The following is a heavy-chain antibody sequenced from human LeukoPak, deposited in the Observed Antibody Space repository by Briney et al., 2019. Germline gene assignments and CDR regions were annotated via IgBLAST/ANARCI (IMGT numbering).Heavy chain of an antibody. Sequence: PSETLSLTCTVSGGSISSSGQYWGWIRQPPGKGLEWIGTIYYSGSTYYNPSLKSRVTVSVDTSKNQFSLELSSVTAADTAVYYCAGQVQGVIRPDYWGQGTLVTVSS. CDR3: AGQVQGVIRPDY. CDR2: IYYSGST. CDR1: GGSISSSGQY. J-gene: IGHJ4*02. V-gene: IGHV4-39*01. D-gene: IGHD1-1*01.